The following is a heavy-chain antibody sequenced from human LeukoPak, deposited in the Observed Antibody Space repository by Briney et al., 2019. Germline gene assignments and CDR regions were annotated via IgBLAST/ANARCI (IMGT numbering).Heavy chain of an antibody. D-gene: IGHD6-6*01. J-gene: IGHJ4*02. CDR3: AKDLLAWGEYSSPYYFDY. CDR1: GFTFSSYA. CDR2: ISGSGGST. V-gene: IGHV3-23*01. Sequence: QPGGSLRLSCAASGFTFSSYAMSWVRQAPGKGLEWVSAISGSGGSTYYADSVKGRFTISRDNSKNTLYLQMNSLRAEDTAVYYCAKDLLAWGEYSSPYYFDYWGQGTLVTVSS.